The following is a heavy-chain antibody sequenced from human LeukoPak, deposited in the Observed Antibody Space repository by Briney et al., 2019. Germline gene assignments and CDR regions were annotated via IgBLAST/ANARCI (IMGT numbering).Heavy chain of an antibody. CDR2: ISSSSSYI. CDR3: AREGSGWPYYYYYGMDV. V-gene: IGHV3-21*01. Sequence: GGSLRLSCAASGFSFSTYSINWVRQAPGKGLEWVSSISSSSSYIYYADAVKGRFTISRDNAKNSLYLQMTSLRAEDTAVYYCAREGSGWPYYYYYGMDVWGQGTTVTVSS. D-gene: IGHD6-19*01. J-gene: IGHJ6*02. CDR1: GFSFSTYS.